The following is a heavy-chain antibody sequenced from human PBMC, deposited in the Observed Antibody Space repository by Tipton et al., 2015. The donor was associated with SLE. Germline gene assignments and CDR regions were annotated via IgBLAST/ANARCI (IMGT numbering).Heavy chain of an antibody. J-gene: IGHJ4*02. CDR2: IYYSGST. CDR1: GGSISSYY. V-gene: IGHV4-59*12. D-gene: IGHD3-10*01. Sequence: TLSLTCTVSGGSISSYYWSWIRQPPGKGLEWIGYIYYSGSTNYNPSLKSRVTISVDTSKNQFSLKLRSVTAADTAVYYCARMGYGSGDYWGQGTLVTVSS. CDR3: ARMGYGSGDY.